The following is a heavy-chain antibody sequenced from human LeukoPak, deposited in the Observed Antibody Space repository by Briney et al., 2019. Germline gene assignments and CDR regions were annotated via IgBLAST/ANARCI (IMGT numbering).Heavy chain of an antibody. V-gene: IGHV3-23*01. CDR3: AKAVGGTFDY. D-gene: IGHD1-26*01. CDR2: ISGSGDST. J-gene: IGHJ4*02. Sequence: PGGSLRLSCAASGFSFSSNAMNWVRQARGKGLEWVSVISGSGDSTYYTDSVKGRFTISRDNSKNTLFLQMNSLRPEDTALYYCAKAVGGTFDYWGQGTLVTVSS. CDR1: GFSFSSNA.